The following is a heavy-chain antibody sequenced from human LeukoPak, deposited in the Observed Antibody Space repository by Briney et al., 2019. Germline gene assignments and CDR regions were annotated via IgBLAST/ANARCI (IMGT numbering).Heavy chain of an antibody. CDR2: IYHSGST. J-gene: IGHJ5*02. CDR1: GGSISSYY. CDR3: ARASLPSRAAAGNWFDP. V-gene: IGHV4-59*12. D-gene: IGHD6-13*01. Sequence: SSETLSLTCTVSGGSISSYYWSWIRQPPGKGLEWIGYIYHSGSTYYNPSLKSRVTISVDRSKNQFSLKLSSVTAADTAVYYCARASLPSRAAAGNWFDPWGQGTLVTVSS.